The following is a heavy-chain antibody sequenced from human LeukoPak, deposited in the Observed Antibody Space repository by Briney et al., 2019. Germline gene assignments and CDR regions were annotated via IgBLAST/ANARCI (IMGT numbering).Heavy chain of an antibody. J-gene: IGHJ3*02. Sequence: GGSLRLSCAASGFTVSSNYMSWVRQAPGKGLEWVSVIYSGGSTYYADSVKGRFTISRDNSKNTLYLQMNSLRAEDTAVYYCARGGGIAYCGGDCYLGLAFDIWGQGTMVTVSS. CDR2: IYSGGST. CDR1: GFTVSSNY. V-gene: IGHV3-66*01. D-gene: IGHD2-21*02. CDR3: ARGGGIAYCGGDCYLGLAFDI.